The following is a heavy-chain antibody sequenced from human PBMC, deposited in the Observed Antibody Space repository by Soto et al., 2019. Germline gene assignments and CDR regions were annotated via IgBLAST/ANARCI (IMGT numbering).Heavy chain of an antibody. V-gene: IGHV1-18*04. CDR2: ISAYNGNT. CDR1: GYTFSSYG. J-gene: IGHJ4*02. CDR3: AIVPHSWNDGWGFDY. Sequence: ASVKVSCKASGYTFSSYGISWVRQAPGQGLEWMGWISAYNGNTNYAHKFQGRVTMPTDTCTSTVYMELRSLRSDDTAVYYCAIVPHSWNDGWGFDYWGQGTPVTVSS. D-gene: IGHD1-1*01.